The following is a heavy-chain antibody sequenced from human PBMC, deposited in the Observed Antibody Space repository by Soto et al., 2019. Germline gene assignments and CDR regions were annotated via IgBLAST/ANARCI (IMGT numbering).Heavy chain of an antibody. CDR2: IYYSGST. J-gene: IGHJ6*02. V-gene: IGHV4-61*01. D-gene: IGHD6-13*01. Sequence: QVQLQESGPGLVKPSETLSLTCTVSGGSVSSGSYYWSWIRQPPGKGLEWIGYIYYSGSTNYNPSLKRRVTISVDTSKNQFSLKLSSVTAADTAVYYCARDRVAAATTYYYYYGMDVWGQGTTVTVSS. CDR1: GGSVSSGSYY. CDR3: ARDRVAAATTYYYYYGMDV.